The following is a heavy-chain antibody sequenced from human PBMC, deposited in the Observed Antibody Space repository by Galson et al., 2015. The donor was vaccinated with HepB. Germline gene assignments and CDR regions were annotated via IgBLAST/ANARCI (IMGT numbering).Heavy chain of an antibody. CDR1: GFTFGDYA. CDR3: GRGNAPPPPGLYRYVDH. Sequence: SLRLSCAASGFTFGDYAMGWFRQAPGKGLEWVALIRSRTNGGTTEYAASVNGRFSVSRDDSKGIAYLHMNSLKAEDTAVYYCGRGNAPPPPGLYRYVDHWGQGTQVAGSS. V-gene: IGHV3-49*03. J-gene: IGHJ4*02. CDR2: IRSRTNGGTT. D-gene: IGHD3-16*02.